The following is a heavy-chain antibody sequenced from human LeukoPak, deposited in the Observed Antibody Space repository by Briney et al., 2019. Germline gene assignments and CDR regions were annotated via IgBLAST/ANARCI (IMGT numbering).Heavy chain of an antibody. D-gene: IGHD5-12*01. J-gene: IGHJ4*02. CDR3: ARGQKVDIVATSSSSHYFDY. Sequence: GASVKVSCKASGYTFTSYDINWVRQATGQGLEWMGGIIPIFGTANYAQKFQGRVTITADESTSTAYMELSSLRSEDTAVYYCARGQKVDIVATSSSSHYFDYWGQGTLVTVSS. V-gene: IGHV1-69*13. CDR1: GYTFTSYD. CDR2: IIPIFGTA.